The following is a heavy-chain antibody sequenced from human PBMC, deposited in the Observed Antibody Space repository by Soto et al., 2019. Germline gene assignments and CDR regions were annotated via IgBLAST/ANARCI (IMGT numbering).Heavy chain of an antibody. CDR3: ARDLGLKLGRSYFDY. V-gene: IGHV3-33*01. J-gene: IGHJ4*02. CDR2: IWYDGSNK. Sequence: QVQRVESGGGVVQPGRSLRLSCAASGFTFSSYGMHWVRQAPGKVLEWVAEIWYDGSNKYDADSVKGRFTISRDNSKNALYLQMNSLRAEDTEVYYCARDLGLKLGRSYFDYWGQGTLVTVSS. CDR1: GFTFSSYG. D-gene: IGHD3-16*01.